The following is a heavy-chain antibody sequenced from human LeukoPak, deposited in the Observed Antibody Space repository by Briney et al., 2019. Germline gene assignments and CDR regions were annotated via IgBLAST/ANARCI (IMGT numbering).Heavy chain of an antibody. J-gene: IGHJ3*02. Sequence: ASVKVSCKASGYAFTTSDINWVRQATGQGLEWMGWMSPYGGNTRYAQKFQARITMTRNTSASTAYMELSSLTSEDTAVYYCARVDIERAYAFDIWGQGTMVTVSS. V-gene: IGHV1-8*01. D-gene: IGHD3/OR15-3a*01. CDR1: GYAFTTSD. CDR3: ARVDIERAYAFDI. CDR2: MSPYGGNT.